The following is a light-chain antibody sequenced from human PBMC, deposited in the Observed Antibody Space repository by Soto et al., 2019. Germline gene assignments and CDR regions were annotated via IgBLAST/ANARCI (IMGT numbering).Light chain of an antibody. CDR2: KVS. J-gene: IGKJ5*01. CDR3: MQGLQTVIT. V-gene: IGKV2-30*01. CDR1: QSLVYSDGIAY. Sequence: DVAMTQSPPSLPVSLGPPASISCRANQSLVYSDGIAYFSWFQQKPGQSPRRLIYKVSNRDSGVPARFSGSGSGTDFTLKISRVEPEDVGVYYCMQGLQTVITFGQGTRLEIK.